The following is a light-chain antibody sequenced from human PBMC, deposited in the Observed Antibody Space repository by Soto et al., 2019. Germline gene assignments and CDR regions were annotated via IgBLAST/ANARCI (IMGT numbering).Light chain of an antibody. Sequence: DIQMTQSPSSLSASVGDRATITCRASQSISGYLNWYQQKPGKAPKILISAASCLQTGVPARFSGSGSGTDFTLTISSLEPEDFAAYYCQQCYSSPSTFGQGTKLDIK. CDR3: QQCYSSPST. CDR2: AAS. V-gene: IGKV1-39*01. J-gene: IGKJ2*01. CDR1: QSISGY.